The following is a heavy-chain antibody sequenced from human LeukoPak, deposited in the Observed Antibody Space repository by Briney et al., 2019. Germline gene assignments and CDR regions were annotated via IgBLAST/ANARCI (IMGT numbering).Heavy chain of an antibody. J-gene: IGHJ4*02. CDR3: ARRGYSYGYFGYYDSSGYSFDY. CDR2: INHSGST. CDR1: GGSFSGYY. V-gene: IGHV4-34*01. Sequence: SETLSLTCAVYGGSFSGYYWSWIRQPPGKGLEWIGEINHSGSTNYNPSLKSRVTISVDTSKNQFSLKLSSVTAADTAVYYCARRGYSYGYFGYYDSSGYSFDYWGQGTLVTASS. D-gene: IGHD3-22*01.